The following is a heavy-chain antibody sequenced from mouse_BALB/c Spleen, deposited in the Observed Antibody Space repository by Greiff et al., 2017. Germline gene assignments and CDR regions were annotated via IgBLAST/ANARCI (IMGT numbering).Heavy chain of an antibody. J-gene: IGHJ2*01. CDR3: ARDRGYGNYFDY. D-gene: IGHD2-1*01. CDR1: GYSITSDYA. V-gene: IGHV3-5*02. Sequence: ESGPGLVKPSQSLSLTCTVTGYSITSDYAWNWIRQFPGNKLEWIGYIYYSGTITYNPSLTSRTTITRDTSRNQFFLEMNSLTAEDTATYYCARDRGYGNYFDYWGQGTTLTVSS. CDR2: IYYSGTI.